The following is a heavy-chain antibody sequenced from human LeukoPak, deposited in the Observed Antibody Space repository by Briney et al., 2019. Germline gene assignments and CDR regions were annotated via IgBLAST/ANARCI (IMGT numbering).Heavy chain of an antibody. CDR3: ATLGYCSGGSCRYFDY. V-gene: IGHV4-39*01. CDR2: IYCSGST. Sequence: PSETLSLTCTVSGGSISSSSYYWGWIRPPPGKGLEWIGSIYCSGSTYYNPSLKSRITISVDTSKNQFSLKLSSVTAADTAVYYCATLGYCSGGSCRYFDYWGQGTLVTVSS. D-gene: IGHD2-15*01. J-gene: IGHJ4*02. CDR1: GGSISSSSYY.